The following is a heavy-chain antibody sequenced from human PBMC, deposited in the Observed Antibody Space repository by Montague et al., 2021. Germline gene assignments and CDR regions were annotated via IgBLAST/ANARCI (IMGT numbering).Heavy chain of an antibody. D-gene: IGHD3-10*02. CDR3: AHTHYVIPFYFYMDV. CDR1: GFSLTTSGVG. V-gene: IGHV2-5*02. Sequence: PALVKPTQTLTLTCTFSGFSLTTSGVGVGWIRQPPGKALEWLGVIYRDADKRYSPSLQNRLIITHDASRNQVILTLNDLDPMDTGTYFCAHTHYVIPFYFYMDVWGKGTTVTVSS. J-gene: IGHJ6*03. CDR2: IYRDADK.